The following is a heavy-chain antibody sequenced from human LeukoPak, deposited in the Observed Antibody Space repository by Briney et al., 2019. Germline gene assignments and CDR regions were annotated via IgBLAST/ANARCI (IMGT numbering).Heavy chain of an antibody. CDR1: GFTFSSYG. CDR2: ISYDGSNK. V-gene: IGHV3-30*18. Sequence: GGSLRLSCAASGFTFSSYGMHWVRQAPGKGLEWVAVISYDGSNKYYADSVKGRFTISRDNSKNTLYLQMNSLRAEDTAVYYCAKGRYSSGWLHDYWGQGTLVTVSS. J-gene: IGHJ4*02. D-gene: IGHD6-19*01. CDR3: AKGRYSSGWLHDY.